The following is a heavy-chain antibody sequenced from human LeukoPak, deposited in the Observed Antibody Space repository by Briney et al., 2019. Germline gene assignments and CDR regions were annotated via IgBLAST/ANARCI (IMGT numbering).Heavy chain of an antibody. J-gene: IGHJ4*02. CDR1: GGSISSYY. CDR2: IYYSGST. Sequence: SETLSLTCTVSGGSISSYYWSWIRQPPGKGLEWIGYIYYSGSTNYNPSLKSRVTISVDTSKNQFSLKLSSVTAADTAVYYCATAVSPGYYFDYWGQGTLVTVSS. D-gene: IGHD4-17*01. CDR3: ATAVSPGYYFDY. V-gene: IGHV4-59*08.